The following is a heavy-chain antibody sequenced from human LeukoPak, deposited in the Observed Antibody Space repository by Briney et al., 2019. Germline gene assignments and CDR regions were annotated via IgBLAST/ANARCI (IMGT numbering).Heavy chain of an antibody. Sequence: GRSLRLSCAPSGFTFSNYGMHWVRQAPGKGLEWVALISFDGSQKYYADSVKGRFTISRDNSKSTVYLQVNSLRVEDAAVYYCSKDLTSDFGGDLDPWGQGNLVTVSS. V-gene: IGHV3-30*02. CDR1: GFTFSNYG. CDR3: SKDLTSDFGGDLDP. D-gene: IGHD3-10*01. CDR2: ISFDGSQK. J-gene: IGHJ5*02.